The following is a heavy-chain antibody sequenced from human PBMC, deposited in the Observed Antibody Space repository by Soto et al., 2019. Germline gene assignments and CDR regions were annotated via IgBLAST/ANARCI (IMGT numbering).Heavy chain of an antibody. CDR3: AKDLSRDYYDSSGYYSAPGPTLDY. CDR2: ISGSGGST. V-gene: IGHV3-23*01. D-gene: IGHD3-22*01. Sequence: PGGSLRLSCAASGFTFSSYAMSWVRQAPGKGLEWVSAISGSGGSTYYADSVKGRFTISRDNSKNTLYLQMNSLRAEDTAVYYCAKDLSRDYYDSSGYYSAPGPTLDYWGQGTLVTVSS. J-gene: IGHJ4*02. CDR1: GFTFSSYA.